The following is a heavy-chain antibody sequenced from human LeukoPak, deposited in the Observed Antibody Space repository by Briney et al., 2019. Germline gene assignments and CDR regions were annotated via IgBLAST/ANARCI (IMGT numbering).Heavy chain of an antibody. CDR1: GFTFNNYF. V-gene: IGHV3-23*01. J-gene: IGHJ4*02. CDR3: ARYCSGASCYLGLDY. Sequence: GGSLRLSCAASGFTFNNYFMTWVRQAPGKGLEWVSTISGSAGSTYYADFVKGLFTISRDNSRNTLYLQMNSLRADDTAVYYCARYCSGASCYLGLDYWGQGTLVTVSS. CDR2: ISGSAGST. D-gene: IGHD2-2*01.